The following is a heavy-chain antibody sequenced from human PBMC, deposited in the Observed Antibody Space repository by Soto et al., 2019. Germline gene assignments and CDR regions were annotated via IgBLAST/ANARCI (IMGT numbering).Heavy chain of an antibody. CDR3: VSHPPQGYYYDSSGYDGYFQH. V-gene: IGHV3-11*01. CDR2: ISSSGGSI. D-gene: IGHD3-22*01. CDR1: GFTFSDYY. Sequence: GGSLRLSCAASGFTFSDYYMSWVRQAPGKGLEWVSYISSSGGSISYADSVKGRFTISRDNAKNSLYLQMNSLRAEDTAVYYCVSHPPQGYYYDSSGYDGYFQHWGQGTPVTVSS. J-gene: IGHJ1*01.